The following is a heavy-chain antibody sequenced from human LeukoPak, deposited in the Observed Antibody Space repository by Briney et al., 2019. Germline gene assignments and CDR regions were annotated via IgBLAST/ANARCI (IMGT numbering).Heavy chain of an antibody. CDR1: GFTFSSYS. D-gene: IGHD4-17*01. CDR3: ARVSTVPTRGWFDP. Sequence: GGSLRLSCAASGFTFSSYSMNWARQAPGKGLEWVSYISSSSSTIYYADSVKGRFTISRDNAKNSLYLQMNSLRDEDTAVYYCARVSTVPTRGWFDPWGQGTLVTVSS. J-gene: IGHJ5*02. V-gene: IGHV3-48*02. CDR2: ISSSSSTI.